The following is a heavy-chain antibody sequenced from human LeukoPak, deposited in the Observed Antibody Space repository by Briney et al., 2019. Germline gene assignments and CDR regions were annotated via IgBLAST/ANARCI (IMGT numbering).Heavy chain of an antibody. D-gene: IGHD3-22*01. CDR3: AGVNYDSSATFDY. CDR1: GSSISSYY. V-gene: IGHV4-59*01. Sequence: SETLSLTCTVSGSSISSYYWSWIRQPPGKGLEWIGYIYYSGSTNYNPSLKSRVTISVDTSKNQFSLKLSSVTAADTAVYYCAGVNYDSSATFDYWGQGTLVTVSS. CDR2: IYYSGST. J-gene: IGHJ4*02.